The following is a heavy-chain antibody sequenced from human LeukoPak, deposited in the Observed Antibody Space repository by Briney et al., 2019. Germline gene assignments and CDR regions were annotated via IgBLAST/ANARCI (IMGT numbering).Heavy chain of an antibody. V-gene: IGHV1-69*13. CDR1: GGTFSSYA. CDR3: ARAHYDFWVYYYYYGMDV. J-gene: IGHJ6*02. Sequence: GASVTVSCKASGGTFSSYAISWVRQAPGQGLEWMGGIIPIFGTADYAQKFQGRVTITADESTSTAYMELSSLRSEDTAVYYCARAHYDFWVYYYYYGMDVWGQGTTVTVSS. D-gene: IGHD3-3*01. CDR2: IIPIFGTA.